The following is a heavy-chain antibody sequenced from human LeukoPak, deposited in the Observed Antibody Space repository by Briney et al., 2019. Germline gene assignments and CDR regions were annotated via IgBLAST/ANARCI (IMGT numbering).Heavy chain of an antibody. CDR1: GVTFTSYA. CDR3: ARGRSTGYFYGSDYFDY. V-gene: IGHV1-69*05. D-gene: IGHD3-10*01. J-gene: IGHJ4*02. CDR2: ISPIFGAA. Sequence: SVKVSCKASGVTFTSYAISWVRQAPGQGLEWMGGISPIFGAANYAQKFQGRVTITTDKSTSTAYIELSSLSCEDTAVYYCARGRSTGYFYGSDYFDYWGQGTLVTVSS.